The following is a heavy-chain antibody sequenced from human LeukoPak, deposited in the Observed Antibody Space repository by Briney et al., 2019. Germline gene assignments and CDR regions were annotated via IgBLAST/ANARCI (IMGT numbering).Heavy chain of an antibody. CDR2: IYYSGST. J-gene: IGHJ4*02. Sequence: PSETLSLTCTVSGGSVSSGSYYWSWIRQPPGKGLEWIGYIYYSGSTNYNPSLKSRVTISVDTSKNQFSLKLSSVTAADTAVYYCAGGLKAVAVPGYWGQGTLVTVSS. CDR1: GGSVSSGSYY. CDR3: AGGLKAVAVPGY. D-gene: IGHD6-19*01. V-gene: IGHV4-61*01.